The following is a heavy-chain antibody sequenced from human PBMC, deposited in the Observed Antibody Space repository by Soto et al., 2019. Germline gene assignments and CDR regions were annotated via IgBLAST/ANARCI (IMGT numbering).Heavy chain of an antibody. D-gene: IGHD2-15*01. Sequence: QVQLQESGPGLVKPSQTLSLTCTVSGGSISSGGYYWSWIRQHPGKGLEWIGYIYYSGSTYYNPSLKSRFTRAVDTSKNQLSLKLSSVTAADTAVYYCACTHCSGGSCSREVYFQHWGQGTLVTVSS. CDR2: IYYSGST. CDR3: ACTHCSGGSCSREVYFQH. J-gene: IGHJ1*01. V-gene: IGHV4-31*03. CDR1: GGSISSGGYY.